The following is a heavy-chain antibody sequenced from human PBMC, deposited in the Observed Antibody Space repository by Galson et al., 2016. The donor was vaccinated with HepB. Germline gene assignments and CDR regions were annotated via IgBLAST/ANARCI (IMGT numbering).Heavy chain of an antibody. CDR1: GYTLTSYY. J-gene: IGHJ6*02. V-gene: IGHV1-46*01. CDR2: INPSGGST. CDR3: AAGDYHDSSGYLEYYYTMDV. D-gene: IGHD3-22*01. Sequence: SVKVSCKASGYTLTSYYMHWVRQAPGQGLEWMGIINPSGGSTSYAQKFQGRVTMTRDTSTSTAYMELRSLRSEDTAVYYCAAGDYHDSSGYLEYYYTMDVWGQGTTVTVSS.